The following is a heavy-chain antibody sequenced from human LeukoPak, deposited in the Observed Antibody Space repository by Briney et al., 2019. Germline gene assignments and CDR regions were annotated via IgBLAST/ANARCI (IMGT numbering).Heavy chain of an antibody. J-gene: IGHJ4*02. CDR3: AKGGHSSGWYHDY. Sequence: SETLSLTCTVSGGSVSSDNYYWSWIRQPPGRGLEWIGYIYYSGSTNYNPSLKSRVTISVDTSKNQFSLKLSSVTAADTAVYYCAKGGHSSGWYHDYWGQETLVTVSS. D-gene: IGHD6-19*01. CDR1: GGSVSSDNYY. CDR2: IYYSGST. V-gene: IGHV4-61*01.